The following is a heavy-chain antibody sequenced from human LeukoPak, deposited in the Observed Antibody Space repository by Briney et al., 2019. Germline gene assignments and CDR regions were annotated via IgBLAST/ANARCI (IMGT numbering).Heavy chain of an antibody. CDR1: GFTFSSYA. Sequence: GRSLRLTCAASGFTFSSYAMHWVRQAPGKGLEWVAVISYDGSNKYYADSVKGRFTISRDNSKNTLYLQMNSLRAEDTAVYYCARDPSIAAAGTGDPINWFDPWGQGTLVTVSS. D-gene: IGHD6-13*01. V-gene: IGHV3-30-3*01. J-gene: IGHJ5*02. CDR3: ARDPSIAAAGTGDPINWFDP. CDR2: ISYDGSNK.